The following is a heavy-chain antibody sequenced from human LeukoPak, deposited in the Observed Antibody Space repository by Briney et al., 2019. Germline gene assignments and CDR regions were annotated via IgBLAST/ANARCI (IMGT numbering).Heavy chain of an antibody. CDR2: IKQDGSEK. CDR3: ARDDYSSSWYSHYYYYYMDV. Sequence: GGSLRLSCAASGFTFSSYWMSWVRQAPGKGLEWVANIKQDGSEKYYVDSVKGRFTISRDNAKNSLYLQMNSLRAEDTAAYYCARDDYSSSWYSHYYYYYMDVWGKGTTVTISS. D-gene: IGHD6-13*01. CDR1: GFTFSSYW. J-gene: IGHJ6*03. V-gene: IGHV3-7*01.